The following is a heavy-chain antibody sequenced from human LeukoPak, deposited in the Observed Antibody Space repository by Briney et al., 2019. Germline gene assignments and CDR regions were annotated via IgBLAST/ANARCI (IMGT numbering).Heavy chain of an antibody. CDR1: GFPFSSYW. CDR2: IKQDGGEK. CDR3: ARDVYCSSTTCSDIFDY. Sequence: GGSLRLSCAASGFPFSSYWMTWVRQAPGKGLEWVANIKQDGGEKYYVDSVKGRFTISRDNARNSVYLQMNSLRAEDTAVYYCARDVYCSSTTCSDIFDYWGQGTLVTVSS. V-gene: IGHV3-7*01. D-gene: IGHD2-2*01. J-gene: IGHJ4*02.